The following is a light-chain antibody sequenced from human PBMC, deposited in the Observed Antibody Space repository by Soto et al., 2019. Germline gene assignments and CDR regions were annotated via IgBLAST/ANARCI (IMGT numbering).Light chain of an antibody. Sequence: DIQMTQSPSTLSASVGDRVTLTCRASESFSSWLAWYQQKPGKPPKLLIYQVSTLERGVPSRFSGSGSGTEFTLTTGSLQPEDFATYYCQQYSAYPWTFGQGTKVEIK. CDR1: ESFSSW. J-gene: IGKJ1*01. V-gene: IGKV1-5*03. CDR2: QVS. CDR3: QQYSAYPWT.